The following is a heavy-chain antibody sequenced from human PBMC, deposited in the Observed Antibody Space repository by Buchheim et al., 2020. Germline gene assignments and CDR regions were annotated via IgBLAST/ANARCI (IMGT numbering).Heavy chain of an antibody. Sequence: QVQLVQSGAEVKKPGASVKVSCKASGYTFTSYAMHWVRQAPGQRLEWMGWINAGNANTQYSQKFQGRVTITRDTSASTAYMGLSSLRSEDTAVYYCARDSGYYYMDVWGKGTT. J-gene: IGHJ6*03. CDR2: INAGNANT. D-gene: IGHD1-26*01. CDR1: GYTFTSYA. CDR3: ARDSGYYYMDV. V-gene: IGHV1-3*01.